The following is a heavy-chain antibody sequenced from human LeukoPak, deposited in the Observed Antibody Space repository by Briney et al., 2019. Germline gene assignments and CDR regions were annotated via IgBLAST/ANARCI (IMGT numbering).Heavy chain of an antibody. V-gene: IGHV1-2*06. J-gene: IGHJ4*02. D-gene: IGHD6-19*01. CDR1: RYTFTDYF. Sequence: AVNVSRKASRYTFTDYFRHGLRQPPGQELDGMGRINPNSGGTHYAQKLQGRVTIPRHTSLRTAYMYLNRLTSGDATVYYFPMVSGWYHFDHWAQGPLVTVSS. CDR2: INPNSGGT. CDR3: PMVSGWYHFDH.